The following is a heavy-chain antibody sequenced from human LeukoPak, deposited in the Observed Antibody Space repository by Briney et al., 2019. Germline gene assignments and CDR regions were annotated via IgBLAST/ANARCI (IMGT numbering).Heavy chain of an antibody. J-gene: IGHJ3*02. D-gene: IGHD2-2*01. CDR2: IRYDESNE. Sequence: GGSLRLSCTVSGFTFSSYGMHWVRQAPGKGLEWVTFIRYDESNEYYADSVKGRFTISRDNSKNTLFLQMNSLRAEDTAVYYCAKVGYCSSTSCHDAFDIWGQGTMVTVSS. V-gene: IGHV3-30*02. CDR1: GFTFSSYG. CDR3: AKVGYCSSTSCHDAFDI.